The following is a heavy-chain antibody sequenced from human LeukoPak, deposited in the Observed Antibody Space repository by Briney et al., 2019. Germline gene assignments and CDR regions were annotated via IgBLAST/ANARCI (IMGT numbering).Heavy chain of an antibody. V-gene: IGHV4-34*01. CDR3: ARVARDDGSGYYLNSFDY. Sequence: SETLSLTCAVYGGSFSGYYWSWIRQPPGKGLEWIGEINHSGSTNYNPSLKSRVTLSVDTSKNQFSLKLSSVTAADTAVYYCARVARDDGSGYYLNSFDYWGQGTLVTVSS. CDR2: INHSGST. CDR1: GGSFSGYY. J-gene: IGHJ4*02. D-gene: IGHD3-22*01.